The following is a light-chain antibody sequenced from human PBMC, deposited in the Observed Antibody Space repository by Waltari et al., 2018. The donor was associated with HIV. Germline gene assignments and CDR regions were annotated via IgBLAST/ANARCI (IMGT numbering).Light chain of an antibody. CDR2: DVS. CDR1: SSDVGDYNS. CDR3: CSYAGTYTYV. J-gene: IGLJ1*01. Sequence: QSALTQPRSVSGSPGQSVTISCTGTSSDVGDYNSVSWYQQHPGKAPILMIYDVSKWPAGVPDRFSGSKSGNTASLTISGLQAEDEADYYCCSYAGTYTYVFGTGTKVTVL. V-gene: IGLV2-11*01.